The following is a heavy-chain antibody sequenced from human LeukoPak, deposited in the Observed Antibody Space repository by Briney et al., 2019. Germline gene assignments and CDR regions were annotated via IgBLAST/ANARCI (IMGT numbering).Heavy chain of an antibody. J-gene: IGHJ6*02. Sequence: GGSLRLSCAASGFTFSSYAMHWVRQAPGKGLEWVAVISYDGSNKYYADSVKGRFTISRDNSKNSLYLQMNSLRAEDTALYYCAKDLAGFGELFGGMDVWGQGTTVTVSS. CDR3: AKDLAGFGELFGGMDV. V-gene: IGHV3-30-3*01. D-gene: IGHD3-10*01. CDR2: ISYDGSNK. CDR1: GFTFSSYA.